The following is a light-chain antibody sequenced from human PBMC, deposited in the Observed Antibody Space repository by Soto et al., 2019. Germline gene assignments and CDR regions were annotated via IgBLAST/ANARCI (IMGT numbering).Light chain of an antibody. CDR1: QSVATN. Sequence: PGESATFSCRASQSVATNVAWYQQKPGQAPRLLIYDASTRVTGVPARFSGSGSGTEFTLTISSLQSEDFAVYYCQQYTNWPQNFGQGTKLEIK. CDR2: DAS. CDR3: QQYTNWPQN. J-gene: IGKJ2*01. V-gene: IGKV3-15*01.